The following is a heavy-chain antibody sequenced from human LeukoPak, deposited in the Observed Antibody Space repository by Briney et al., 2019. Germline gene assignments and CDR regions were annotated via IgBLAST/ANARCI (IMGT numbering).Heavy chain of an antibody. V-gene: IGHV3-7*01. Sequence: PGGSLRLSCAASGFTFSNSWLSSVSHAPGEWLECVAILKEDGSDTSYVDSVNGRFTIDRDNAKSSVYLQMNSLRAEGTAVYYCARIGYSSSAFDNWGQGTLATVSS. CDR1: GFTFSNSW. J-gene: IGHJ4*02. D-gene: IGHD6-6*01. CDR2: LKEDGSDT. CDR3: ARIGYSSSAFDN.